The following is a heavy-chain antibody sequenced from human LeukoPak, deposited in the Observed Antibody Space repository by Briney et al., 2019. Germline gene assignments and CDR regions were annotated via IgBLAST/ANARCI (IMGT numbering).Heavy chain of an antibody. CDR3: ARHSAGLDY. CDR1: GGSISSYY. Sequence: ASETLSLTCTVSGGSISSYYWSWIRQPPGKGLEWIGYIYYSGSTNYNPSLKSRVTISVDTSKNQFSLKPSSVTAADTAVYYCARHSAGLDYWGQGTLVTVSS. D-gene: IGHD3/OR15-3a*01. CDR2: IYYSGST. J-gene: IGHJ4*02. V-gene: IGHV4-59*08.